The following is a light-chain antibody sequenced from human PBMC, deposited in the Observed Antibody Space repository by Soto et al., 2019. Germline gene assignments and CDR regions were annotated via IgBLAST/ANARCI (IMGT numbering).Light chain of an antibody. J-gene: IGKJ4*01. Sequence: IQLTQSPSSLSASVGDRVTITCRASQGLSSYLAWYQQKPGKAPKLLIYAASTLQTGVPSRFSGSESATDCTLTISSLQPEDFATYYCQQLNNYPLTFGGGTKVDIK. V-gene: IGKV1-9*01. CDR2: AAS. CDR3: QQLNNYPLT. CDR1: QGLSSY.